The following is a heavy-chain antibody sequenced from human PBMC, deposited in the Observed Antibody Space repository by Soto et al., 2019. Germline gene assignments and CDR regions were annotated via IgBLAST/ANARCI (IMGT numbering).Heavy chain of an antibody. Sequence: QVQLQESGPGLVEPSQTLSVTCTVSGASVTSGGYYWTWIRQHSGKGLEWIGHIYSDGRTYYSPSLKSRLTISLDMSKNQFSLRLTSVTVADTAVYYCASGYKYPSDYWGQGTLVAVSS. V-gene: IGHV4-31*03. J-gene: IGHJ4*02. CDR2: IYSDGRT. CDR1: GASVTSGGYY. D-gene: IGHD6-25*01. CDR3: ASGYKYPSDY.